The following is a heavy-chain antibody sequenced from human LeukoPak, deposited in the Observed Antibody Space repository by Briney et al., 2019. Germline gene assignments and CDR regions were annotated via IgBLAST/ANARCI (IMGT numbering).Heavy chain of an antibody. CDR1: GFTFSSYA. CDR2: ITGTGVGT. CDR3: AKGGYSNSWRNYFDY. Sequence: PGGSLRLSCAASGFTFSSYAMSWVRQAPGKGLEWVSTITGTGVGTYYADSVKGRFTVSRDNSKNTLDLQMNSLRAEDTAVYYCAKGGYSNSWRNYFDYWGQGTLVTVSS. V-gene: IGHV3-23*01. J-gene: IGHJ4*02. D-gene: IGHD6-13*01.